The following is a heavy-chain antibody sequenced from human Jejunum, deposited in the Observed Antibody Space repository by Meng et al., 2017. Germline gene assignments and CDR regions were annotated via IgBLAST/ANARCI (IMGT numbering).Heavy chain of an antibody. J-gene: IGHJ4*02. CDR1: GLTFSSYS. V-gene: IGHV3-23*01. CDR2: ITNSGAST. Sequence: GESLKISCAASGLTFSSYSMNWVRQAPGKGLEWVSAITNSGASTYYADSVKGRFIISRDNSKNTLYLEMNSLRAEDTAVYFCAKKRPVDVLGDPGNHFDYWGQGTLVTVSS. CDR3: AKKRPVDVLGDPGNHFDY. D-gene: IGHD3-9*01.